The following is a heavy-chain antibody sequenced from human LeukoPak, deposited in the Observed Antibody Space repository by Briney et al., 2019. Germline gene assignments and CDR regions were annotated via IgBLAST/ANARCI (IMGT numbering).Heavy chain of an antibody. CDR1: VTVRSNY. CDR3: ATNVVVVAATGVLDV. D-gene: IGHD2-15*01. V-gene: IGHV3-53*05. J-gene: IGHJ3*01. CDR2: IFSGGST. Sequence: GGSLRLSCAASVTVRSNYMSWVRQAPGKGLEWVSVIFSGGSTSYADSVKGRFTISGDNSKNTVYLQIDGLRTEDTGVYYCATNVVVVAATGVLDVWGQGTMVTVSS.